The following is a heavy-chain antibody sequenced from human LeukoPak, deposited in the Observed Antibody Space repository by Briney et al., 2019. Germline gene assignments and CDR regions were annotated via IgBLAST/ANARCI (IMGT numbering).Heavy chain of an antibody. CDR1: EHTFTASY. J-gene: IGHJ4*02. CDR2: INPNRGGT. D-gene: IGHD3-10*01. CDR3: VREKYYGSGSWDFDY. V-gene: IGHV1-2*07. Sequence: ASVKVSCTPSEHTFTASYMHWVRQAPGQGLEWMGWINPNRGGTKYAHKFHGRVTITRDTSISPASIELSRLTSGDPGVYYCVREKYYGSGSWDFDYWGQGALVTVSS.